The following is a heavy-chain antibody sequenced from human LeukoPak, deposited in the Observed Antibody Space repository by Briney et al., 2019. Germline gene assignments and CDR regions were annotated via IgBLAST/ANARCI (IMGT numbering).Heavy chain of an antibody. CDR3: ARGARIAAAGTAWFDP. V-gene: IGHV4-34*01. CDR2: INHSGST. CDR1: GGSFSGYC. D-gene: IGHD6-13*01. J-gene: IGHJ5*02. Sequence: PSETLSLTCAVYGGSFSGYCWSWIRQPPGKGLEWIGEINHSGSTNYNPSLKRRVTISVDTSKNQLSLKLSSVTAADTAVYYCARGARIAAAGTAWFDPWGQGTMVSVSS.